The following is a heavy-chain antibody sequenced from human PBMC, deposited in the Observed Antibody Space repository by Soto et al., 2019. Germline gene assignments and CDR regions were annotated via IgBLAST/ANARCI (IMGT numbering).Heavy chain of an antibody. Sequence: SETLSLTCTVSGCSISSYYWSWVRQPPGKGLEWIGYIYYSGSTNYNPSLKSRVTISVDTSKNQFSLKLSSVTAADTAVYYCARVLGYSALFYMDVWGKGTKVTVSS. CDR1: GCSISSYY. V-gene: IGHV4-59*01. D-gene: IGHD5-12*01. CDR2: IYYSGST. CDR3: ARVLGYSALFYMDV. J-gene: IGHJ6*03.